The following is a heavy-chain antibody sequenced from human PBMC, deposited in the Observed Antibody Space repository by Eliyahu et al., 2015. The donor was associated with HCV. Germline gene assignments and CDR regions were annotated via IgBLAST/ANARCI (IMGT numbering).Heavy chain of an antibody. V-gene: IGHV4-59*12. Sequence: QVQLQESGPGLVKPSETLSLXCTVSGXSISTYXWSWIRQPPGKGLEWIAYIYYSGSTNYNPXLKSRVTISLDTSKNQFSLKLSSVTAADTAVYYCASGGGGIAVAGTGGWFDPWGQGTLVTVSS. J-gene: IGHJ5*02. CDR1: GXSISTYX. CDR3: ASGGGGIAVAGTGGWFDP. CDR2: IYYSGST. D-gene: IGHD6-19*01.